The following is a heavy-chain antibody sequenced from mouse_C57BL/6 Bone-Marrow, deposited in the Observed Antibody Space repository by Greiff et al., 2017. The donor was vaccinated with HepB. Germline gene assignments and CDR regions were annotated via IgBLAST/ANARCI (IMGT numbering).Heavy chain of an antibody. Sequence: VQLQESGPGLVQPSQSLSITCTVSGFSLTSYGVHWVRQSPGKGLEWLGVIWSGGSTDYNAAFISRLSISKDNSKSQVFFKMNSLQADDTAIYDCARNFAYWGQGTLVTVSA. CDR1: GFSLTSYG. CDR2: IWSGGST. V-gene: IGHV2-2*01. CDR3: ARNFAY. J-gene: IGHJ3*01.